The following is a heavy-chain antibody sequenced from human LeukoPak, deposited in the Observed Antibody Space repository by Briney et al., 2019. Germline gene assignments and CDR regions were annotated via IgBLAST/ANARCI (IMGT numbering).Heavy chain of an antibody. CDR1: GGSISSSSYY. CDR3: AREGYSNIDY. V-gene: IGHV4-39*07. D-gene: IGHD4-11*01. Sequence: SETLSLTCTVSGGSISSSSYYWGWIRQPPGKGLEWIGSIYYSGSTYYNPSLKSRVTISVDTSKNQFSLKLSSVTAADTAVYYCAREGYSNIDYWGQGTLVTVSS. CDR2: IYYSGST. J-gene: IGHJ4*02.